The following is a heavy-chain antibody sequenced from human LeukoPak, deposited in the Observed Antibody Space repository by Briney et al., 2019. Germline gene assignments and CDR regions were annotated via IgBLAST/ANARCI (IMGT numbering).Heavy chain of an antibody. CDR2: INLDGSST. CDR3: ARAMQLAIDY. D-gene: IGHD6-6*01. CDR1: GFTFSNYW. V-gene: IGHV3-74*01. J-gene: IGHJ4*02. Sequence: PGGSLRLSCAASGFTFSNYWMHWVRQAPGKGLLWVAQINLDGSSTSYADPVKGRFTISRDNAKNTLYLRMNSLRAEDTALYYCARAMQLAIDYWGQGTLVTVSS.